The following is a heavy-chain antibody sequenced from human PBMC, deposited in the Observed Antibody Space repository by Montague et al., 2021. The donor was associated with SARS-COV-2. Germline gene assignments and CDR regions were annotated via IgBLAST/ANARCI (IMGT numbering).Heavy chain of an antibody. V-gene: IGHV4-34*12. Sequence: SETLSLTCAVYGGSLSGYYWSWIRQFPGKGLEWIGEIVHTGTTEXNPSLESRVTMSIDTSKKQFSLNLTSMTAADTAVYYCARTFDVFKHDNWGQGTRVAVSS. D-gene: IGHD3-10*02. CDR3: ARTFDVFKHDN. CDR1: GGSLSGYY. CDR2: IVHTGTT. J-gene: IGHJ4*02.